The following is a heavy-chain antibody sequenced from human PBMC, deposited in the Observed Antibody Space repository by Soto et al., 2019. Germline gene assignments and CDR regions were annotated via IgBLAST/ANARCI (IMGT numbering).Heavy chain of an antibody. CDR2: ISSSSSYI. CDR1: GFTFSSYS. D-gene: IGHD3-3*01. CDR3: ARDRSLRFLEWLLFNDAFDI. Sequence: GGSLRLSCAASGFTFSSYSMNWVRQAPGKGLEWVSSISSSSSYIYYADAVKGRFTISRDNAKNSLYLQMNSLRAEDTAVYYCARDRSLRFLEWLLFNDAFDIWGQGTMVTVSS. V-gene: IGHV3-21*01. J-gene: IGHJ3*02.